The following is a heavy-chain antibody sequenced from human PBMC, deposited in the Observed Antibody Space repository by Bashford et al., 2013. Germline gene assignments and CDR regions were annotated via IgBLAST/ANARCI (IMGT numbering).Heavy chain of an antibody. D-gene: IGHD5-24*01. CDR1: RFTFSTYA. CDR3: AKDESPEWLQSQNGFDY. V-gene: IGHV3-23*01. J-gene: IGHJ4*02. Sequence: GGSLRLSCAASRFTFSTYAMSWVRQAPGKGLEWVSSISASGTNTYYADSVKGRFTISRDSSKNTLYLQMNSLRAEDTAVYYCAKDESPEWLQSQNGFDYWGQGTLSPSPQ. CDR2: ISASGTNT.